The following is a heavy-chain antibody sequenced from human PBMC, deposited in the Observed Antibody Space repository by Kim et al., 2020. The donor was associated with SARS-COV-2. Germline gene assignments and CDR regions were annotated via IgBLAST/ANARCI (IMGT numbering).Heavy chain of an antibody. CDR2: ISGSGDST. V-gene: IGHV3-23*01. Sequence: GGSLRLSCAASGFTFSSYVMRWVRQAPGKGLEWVSGISGSGDSTYHADSVKGRFIISRDNSKNTLYLQMNSLRAEDTAVYYCTSTYDMDVWGQGTTVTVSS. CDR3: TSTYDMDV. J-gene: IGHJ6*02. CDR1: GFTFSSYV.